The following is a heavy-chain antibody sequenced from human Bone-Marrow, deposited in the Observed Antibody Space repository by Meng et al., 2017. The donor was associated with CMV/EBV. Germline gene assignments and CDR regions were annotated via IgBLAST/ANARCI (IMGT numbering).Heavy chain of an antibody. D-gene: IGHD2-21*01. V-gene: IGHV3-23*01. Sequence: GGSLRLSCAASGLTFSSYGMSWVRQAPGKGLEWVSAISASAGGTYYADSVKGRFTISRDNAKNTLYLQMNSLRAEDTAVYYCAKDKGEDYYYGMDVWGQGTTVTVYS. J-gene: IGHJ6*02. CDR1: GLTFSSYG. CDR3: AKDKGEDYYYGMDV. CDR2: ISASAGGT.